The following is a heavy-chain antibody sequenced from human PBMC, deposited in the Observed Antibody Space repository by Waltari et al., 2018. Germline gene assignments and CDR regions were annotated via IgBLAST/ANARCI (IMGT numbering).Heavy chain of an antibody. V-gene: IGHV3-48*03. Sequence: EVQLVESGGGLVQPGGSLRLSCAASGFTFSSYEMNWVRQAPGKGLEWVSYISSSGSTIYYADSVKGRFTSSRDNAKNSLYLQMSSLRAEDTAVYYCARAPRFGLTFDYWGQGTLVTVSS. J-gene: IGHJ4*02. CDR2: ISSSGSTI. CDR1: GFTFSSYE. D-gene: IGHD3-16*01. CDR3: ARAPRFGLTFDY.